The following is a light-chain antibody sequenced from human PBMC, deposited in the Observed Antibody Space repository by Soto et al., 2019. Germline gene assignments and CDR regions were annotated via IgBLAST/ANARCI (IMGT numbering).Light chain of an antibody. V-gene: IGLV8-61*01. CDR2: NTN. J-gene: IGLJ2*01. CDR3: VLYMGNGISV. Sequence: QTVVTQEPSSSVSPEGTVTLTCGLSAGSVSSRYYPSWYQQTPGQTPRTLIYNTNTRSSGVPDRFSGSILGNKAALTITGAQADDESDYYCVLYMGNGISVFGGGTKVTVL. CDR1: AGSVSSRYY.